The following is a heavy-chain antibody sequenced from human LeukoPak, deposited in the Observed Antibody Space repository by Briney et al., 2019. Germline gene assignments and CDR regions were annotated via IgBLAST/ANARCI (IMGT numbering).Heavy chain of an antibody. CDR3: ARSSRGDLITIFGVVIVGAKYFQH. CDR2: INHSGST. CDR1: GGSFSGYY. V-gene: IGHV4-34*01. D-gene: IGHD3-3*01. J-gene: IGHJ1*01. Sequence: PSETLSLTXAVYGGSFSGYYWSWIRQPPGKGLEWIGEINHSGSTNYNPSLKSRVTISVDTSKNQFSLKLSSVTAADTAVYYCARSSRGDLITIFGVVIVGAKYFQHWGQGTLVTVSS.